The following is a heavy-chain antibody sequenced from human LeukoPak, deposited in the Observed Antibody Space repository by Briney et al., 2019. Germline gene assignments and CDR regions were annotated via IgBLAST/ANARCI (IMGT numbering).Heavy chain of an antibody. Sequence: KVSCKASGYTFTSYWISWVRQMPGKGLEWMGIIYPGDSDTRYSPSFQGQVTISADKSISTAYLQWSSLKASDTAMYYCAKVAVAGTILDWFDPWGQGTLVTVSS. V-gene: IGHV5-51*01. CDR3: AKVAVAGTILDWFDP. D-gene: IGHD6-19*01. CDR2: IYPGDSDT. CDR1: GYTFTSYW. J-gene: IGHJ5*02.